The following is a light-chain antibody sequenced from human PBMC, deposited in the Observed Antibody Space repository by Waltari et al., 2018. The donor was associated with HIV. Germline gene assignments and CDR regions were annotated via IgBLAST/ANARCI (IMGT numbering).Light chain of an antibody. CDR3: MQGTHWPYT. CDR2: KVS. V-gene: IGKV2-30*01. CDR1: QRPIYRYENTY. Sequence: VVMTQSPLSLPITLGQPASISFRSSQRPIYRYENTYLIWFQQRPGQSPRRLIYKVSNRYAGVPDRFSGSGSGTDCTLKISSVEAEDVGVYYCMQGTHWPYTFGQGTKLEIK. J-gene: IGKJ2*01.